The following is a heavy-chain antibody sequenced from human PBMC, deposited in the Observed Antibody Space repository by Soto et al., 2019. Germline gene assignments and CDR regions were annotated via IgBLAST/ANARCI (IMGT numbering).Heavy chain of an antibody. CDR2: IYSGGST. CDR1: GFTVSSNY. J-gene: IGHJ1*01. D-gene: IGHD3-22*01. Sequence: PGGSLRLSCTASGFTVSSNYMSWVRQAPGEGLERVAVIYSGGSTYYADSVKGRFTISRDNSKNTLYLQMTILRVEDTAVYYCARDRVESGYPEYFQHWGQGT. V-gene: IGHV3-53*01. CDR3: ARDRVESGYPEYFQH.